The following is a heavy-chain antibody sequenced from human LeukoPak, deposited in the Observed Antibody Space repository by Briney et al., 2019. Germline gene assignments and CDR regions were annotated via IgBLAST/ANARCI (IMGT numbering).Heavy chain of an antibody. CDR1: GFTFSSYA. V-gene: IGHV3-30-3*01. CDR3: ARGFTTP. CDR2: ISYDGSNK. J-gene: IGHJ5*02. D-gene: IGHD1-1*01. Sequence: GGSLRLSCAASGFTFSSYAMHWVRQAPGKGLEWVAVISYDGSNKYYADSAKGRFTISRDNSKNTLYLQMNSLRAEDTAVYYCARGFTTPWGQGTLVTVSS.